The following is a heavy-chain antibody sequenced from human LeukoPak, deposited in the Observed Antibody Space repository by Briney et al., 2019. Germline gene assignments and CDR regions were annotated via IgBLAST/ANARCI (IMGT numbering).Heavy chain of an antibody. CDR2: IYDSGST. CDR3: ARDKTAGADDAVDI. CDR1: LGSISSSGYF. V-gene: IGHV4-39*02. Sequence: PSETLSLTSIVSLGSISSSGYFWGWIRQPPGKGLEWIVSIYDSGSTYYNPSLKSRVTISADTSKNQFSLKMSSVTAADTGVYYCARDKTAGADDAVDIWGQGTMVTVSS. J-gene: IGHJ3*02. D-gene: IGHD6-19*01.